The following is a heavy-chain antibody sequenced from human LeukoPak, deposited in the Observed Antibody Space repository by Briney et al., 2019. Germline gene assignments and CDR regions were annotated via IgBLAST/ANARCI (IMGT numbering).Heavy chain of an antibody. CDR2: INPNSGAT. CDR3: ARVPTYKEPGGNWFDP. J-gene: IGHJ5*02. Sequence: ASVKVSCKASGYIFTGYYMHWLRLAPGQGLEWMGWINPNSGATNYAQKFQGRVTMTRDTSISTAYMELSWLRSDDTAVYYCARVPTYKEPGGNWFDPWGQGTLVTVSS. CDR1: GYIFTGYY. V-gene: IGHV1-2*02. D-gene: IGHD1-14*01.